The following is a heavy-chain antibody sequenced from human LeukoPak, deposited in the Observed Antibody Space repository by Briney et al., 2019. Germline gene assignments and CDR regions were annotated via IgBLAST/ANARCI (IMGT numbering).Heavy chain of an antibody. CDR1: GFTFSDYD. J-gene: IGHJ4*02. CDR3: AKIYSGSCH. Sequence: GGSLRLSCAASGFTFSDYDMTWVRQAPGKGLEWVSSVCGSGSSTYYADSVKGRFTISRDNSKNTLFLQMNSLRLDDAAVYYCAKIYSGSCHWGQGTLVTVSS. V-gene: IGHV3-23*01. CDR2: VCGSGSST. D-gene: IGHD6-13*01.